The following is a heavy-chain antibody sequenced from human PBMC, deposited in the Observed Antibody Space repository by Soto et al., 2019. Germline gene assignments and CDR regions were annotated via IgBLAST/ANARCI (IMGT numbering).Heavy chain of an antibody. CDR2: INAGNGNT. J-gene: IGHJ5*02. D-gene: IGHD2-15*01. Sequence: QVQLVQSGAEVKKPGASVKVSCKASGYTFTSYDMHWVRQAPGQRLEWMGWINAGNGNTKYSQKFQGRVTITRDTSASTAYRELSSLRSEDTAVYYCARGSVVGFDPWGQGTLVTVSS. V-gene: IGHV1-3*01. CDR3: ARGSVVGFDP. CDR1: GYTFTSYD.